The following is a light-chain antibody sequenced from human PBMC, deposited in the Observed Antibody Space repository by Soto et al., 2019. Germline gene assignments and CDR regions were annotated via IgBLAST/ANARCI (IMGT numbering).Light chain of an antibody. J-gene: IGLJ3*02. V-gene: IGLV1-44*01. CDR1: RSNIGSNI. CDR2: NNV. CDR3: SAWDGSLNGLV. Sequence: QSVLTQPPSASGTPGQRVTISCSGSRSNIGSNILNWYRQVPGTAPKLLIYNNVHRPSGVPDRFSGSKSGASGSLAISGLQLEDEADYYCSAWDGSLNGLVFGGGTQLTVL.